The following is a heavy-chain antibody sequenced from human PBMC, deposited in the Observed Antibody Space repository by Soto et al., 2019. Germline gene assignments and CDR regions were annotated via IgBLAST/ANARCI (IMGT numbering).Heavy chain of an antibody. CDR3: ARGPITMVRGVIKHNWFDP. Sequence: QVQLVQSGAEVKKPGSSVKVSCKASGGTFSSYAISWVRQAPGQGLEWMGGIIPIFGTANYAQKFHGRVTITADESTSTAYMELSSLRSEDTAVYYCARGPITMVRGVIKHNWFDPWGQGTLVTVSS. V-gene: IGHV1-69*01. J-gene: IGHJ5*02. D-gene: IGHD3-10*01. CDR1: GGTFSSYA. CDR2: IIPIFGTA.